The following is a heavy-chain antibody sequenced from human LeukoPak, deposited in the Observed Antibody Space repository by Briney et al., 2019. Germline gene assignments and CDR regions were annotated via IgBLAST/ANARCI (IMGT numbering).Heavy chain of an antibody. D-gene: IGHD1-26*01. V-gene: IGHV3-7*04. Sequence: GRSLRLSYAASGFTFSSYWMSCVRQAPGKGLEWGANMNQEGSGQFYVDSVKGRLTISRDNARNSLYLQMNSLRAEDTAVYFCARDVSGSYQTSWGQGTLVTVSS. CDR2: MNQEGSGQ. CDR3: ARDVSGSYQTS. CDR1: GFTFSSYW. J-gene: IGHJ5*02.